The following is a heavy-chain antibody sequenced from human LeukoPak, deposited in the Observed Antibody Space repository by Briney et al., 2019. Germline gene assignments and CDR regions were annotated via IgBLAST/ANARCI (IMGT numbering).Heavy chain of an antibody. CDR2: INHSGST. CDR1: GGSFSGYY. J-gene: IGHJ6*02. D-gene: IGHD3-3*01. CDR3: ARGPHSQPILRFLEWSRDNNYYYGMDV. V-gene: IGHV4-34*01. Sequence: SETLSLTCAVYGGSFSGYYWSWIRQPPGKGLEWIGEINHSGSTNYNPSLKSRVTISVDTSKNQFSLKLSSVTAADTAVYYCARGPHSQPILRFLEWSRDNNYYYGMDVWGQGTTVTVSS.